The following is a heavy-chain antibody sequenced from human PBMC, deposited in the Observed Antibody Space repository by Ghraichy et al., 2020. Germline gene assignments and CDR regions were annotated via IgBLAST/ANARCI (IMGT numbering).Heavy chain of an antibody. Sequence: GESLNISCAASGFTFSSYSMNWVRQAPGKGLEWVSSISSSSSYIYYADSVKGRFTISRDNAKNSLYLQMNSLRAEDTAVYYCARGGGGDSHYYGMDVWGQGTTVTVSS. V-gene: IGHV3-21*01. J-gene: IGHJ6*02. CDR3: ARGGGGDSHYYGMDV. D-gene: IGHD2-21*02. CDR2: ISSSSSYI. CDR1: GFTFSSYS.